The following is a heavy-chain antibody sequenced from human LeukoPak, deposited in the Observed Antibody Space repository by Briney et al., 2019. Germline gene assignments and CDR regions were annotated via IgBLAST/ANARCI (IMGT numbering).Heavy chain of an antibody. CDR1: GGFISSSSYY. Sequence: SETLSLTCTVSGGFISSSSYYWGWIRQPPGKGLEWIGSIYYSGSTYYNPSLKSRVTISVDTSKNQFSLKLSSVTAADTAVYYCARQGVVYGSGISGWFDPWGQGTLVTVSS. J-gene: IGHJ5*02. CDR2: IYYSGST. V-gene: IGHV4-39*01. D-gene: IGHD3-10*01. CDR3: ARQGVVYGSGISGWFDP.